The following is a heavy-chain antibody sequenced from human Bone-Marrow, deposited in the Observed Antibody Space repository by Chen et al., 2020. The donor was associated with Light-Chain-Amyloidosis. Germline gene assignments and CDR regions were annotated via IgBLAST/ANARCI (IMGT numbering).Heavy chain of an antibody. CDR1: GGSISSSSYY. Sequence: QLQLQESGPGLVKPSETLSLTCTVSGGSISSSSYYWGWIRQPPGKGLEWIGSIYYSGSTYYNPSLKSRVTISVDTSKNQFSLKLSSVTAADTAVYYCARARLNMVRGVAPYYFDYWCQGTLVTVSS. D-gene: IGHD3-10*01. CDR3: ARARLNMVRGVAPYYFDY. CDR2: IYYSGST. V-gene: IGHV4-39*07. J-gene: IGHJ4*02.